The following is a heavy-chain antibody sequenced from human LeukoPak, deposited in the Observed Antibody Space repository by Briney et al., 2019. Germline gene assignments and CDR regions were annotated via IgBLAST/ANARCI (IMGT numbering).Heavy chain of an antibody. CDR3: AKDERYYGSGSPGAFDI. V-gene: IGHV3-30*18. CDR1: GFTFSSYG. CDR2: ISYDGSNK. D-gene: IGHD3-10*01. J-gene: IGHJ3*02. Sequence: PGGSLRLSCAASGFTFSSYGMHWVRQAPGKGLEWVAVISYDGSNKYYADSVKGRFTISRDNSKNTLYLQMNSLRAEDTAVYYCAKDERYYGSGSPGAFDIWGQGTMVTVSS.